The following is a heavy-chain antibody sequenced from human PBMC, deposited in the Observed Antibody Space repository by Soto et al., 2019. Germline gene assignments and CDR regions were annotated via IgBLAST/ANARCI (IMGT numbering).Heavy chain of an antibody. V-gene: IGHV1-69*06. J-gene: IGHJ4*02. CDR1: GGTFSSYA. CDR2: IIPIFGTA. Sequence: QVQLVQSGAEVKKPGSSVKVSCKASGGTFSSYAISWVRQAPGQGLEWMGGIIPIFGTANYAQKFQGRVTIIADKSTSTAYMELSSLRSEDTAVYYCARDGVGATRMYYFDYWGQGTLVTVSS. D-gene: IGHD1-26*01. CDR3: ARDGVGATRMYYFDY.